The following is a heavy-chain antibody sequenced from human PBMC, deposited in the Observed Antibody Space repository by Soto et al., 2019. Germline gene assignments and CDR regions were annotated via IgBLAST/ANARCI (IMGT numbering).Heavy chain of an antibody. CDR2: VIPILGAS. D-gene: IGHD3-10*01. J-gene: IGHJ4*02. CDR1: ADTFTGYT. V-gene: IGHV1-69*08. Sequence: QVQLVQSGAEVKKPGSSVKVSCKASADTFTGYTVTWVRQAPGQGLEWVGRVIPILGASNFAQKFQGRVTLSADKSTDTAYIVLTGLTSEDTAVYSCARSRGSYYSNFDSWGQGTLVTVSS. CDR3: ARSRGSYYSNFDS.